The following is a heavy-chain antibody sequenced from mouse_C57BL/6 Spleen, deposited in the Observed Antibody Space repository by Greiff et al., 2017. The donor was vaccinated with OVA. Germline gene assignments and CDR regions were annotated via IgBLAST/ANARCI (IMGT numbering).Heavy chain of an antibody. CDR2: IYPGSGST. CDR3: ARPSSNYLAY. V-gene: IGHV1-55*01. D-gene: IGHD2-5*01. Sequence: QVHVKQPGAELVKPGASVKMSCKASGYTFTSYWITWVKQRPGQGLEWIGDIYPGSGSTNYNEKFKSKATLTVDTSSSTAYMQLSSLTSEDSAVYYCARPSSNYLAYWGQGTLVTVSA. J-gene: IGHJ3*01. CDR1: GYTFTSYW.